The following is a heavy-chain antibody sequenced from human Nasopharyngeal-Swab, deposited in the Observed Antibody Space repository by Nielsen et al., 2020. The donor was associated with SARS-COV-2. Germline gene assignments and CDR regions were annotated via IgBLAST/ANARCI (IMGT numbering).Heavy chain of an antibody. Sequence: GGSLRLSCVASGFTFSSHAMSWVRQAPGKGLEWVSGLNENGVDTYYAESVKGRFTVSRDNSRNTLYLQMNSLRAEDTAVYYCAREAYYNAVDYWGQGTLVTDSS. CDR2: LNENGVDT. V-gene: IGHV3-23*01. CDR1: GFTFSSHA. J-gene: IGHJ4*02. D-gene: IGHD2-8*01. CDR3: AREAYYNAVDY.